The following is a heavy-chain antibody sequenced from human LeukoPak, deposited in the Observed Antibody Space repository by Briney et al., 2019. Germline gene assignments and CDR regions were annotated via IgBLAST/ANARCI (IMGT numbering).Heavy chain of an antibody. V-gene: IGHV1-18*01. Sequence: ASVKVSCKASGYTFTSYGISWVRQAPGQGLEWMGWISAYNGYTNYAQKLQGRVTMTTDTSTSTAYMELRSLRSDDTAVYYCARDWGSSWYSVYYYYYMDVWGKGTTVTVSS. CDR2: ISAYNGYT. D-gene: IGHD6-13*01. CDR3: ARDWGSSWYSVYYYYYMDV. CDR1: GYTFTSYG. J-gene: IGHJ6*03.